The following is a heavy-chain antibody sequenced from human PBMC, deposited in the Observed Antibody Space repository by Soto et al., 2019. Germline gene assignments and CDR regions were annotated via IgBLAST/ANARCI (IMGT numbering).Heavy chain of an antibody. CDR3: AKDLALYQIGSHYGMDV. CDR1: GFNFSTYG. J-gene: IGHJ6*02. D-gene: IGHD2-2*01. V-gene: IGHV3-30*18. Sequence: ESGGAVVQPGRSLRLSCVASGFNFSTYGIHWVRQAPGKGLEWVAVISFDGTNTFEADSVKGRFTISRDNSRNILYLQMNSLRIEDTAVYYCAKDLALYQIGSHYGMDVWGPGTTVTVSS. CDR2: ISFDGTNT.